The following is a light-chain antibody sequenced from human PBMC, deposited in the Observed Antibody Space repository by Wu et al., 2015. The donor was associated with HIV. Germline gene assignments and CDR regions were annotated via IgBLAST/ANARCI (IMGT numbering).Light chain of an antibody. Sequence: EIVLTQSPGTLSLSPGEGATLSCRASQSVNNNYLAWYQQKPGQAPRLLIYGASNRATGIPDRFSGSGSGTDFTLTISRLEPEDFAVYYCQQSGSSPLTFGGGTKVEIK. CDR3: QQSGSSPLT. CDR1: QSVNNNY. CDR2: GAS. V-gene: IGKV3-20*01. J-gene: IGKJ4*01.